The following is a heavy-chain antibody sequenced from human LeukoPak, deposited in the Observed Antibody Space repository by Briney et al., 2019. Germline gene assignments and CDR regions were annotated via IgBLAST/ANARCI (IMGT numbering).Heavy chain of an antibody. Sequence: ASVKVSCKASGYTFTSYGISWVRQAPGQGLEWMGWISAYNGNTNYAQKLQGRVTMTTDTSTSTAYMELRSLRSDDTAVYYCASQALQQLAHDAFDIWGQGTMVTVSS. J-gene: IGHJ3*02. V-gene: IGHV1-18*01. CDR2: ISAYNGNT. CDR1: GYTFTSYG. D-gene: IGHD6-13*01. CDR3: ASQALQQLAHDAFDI.